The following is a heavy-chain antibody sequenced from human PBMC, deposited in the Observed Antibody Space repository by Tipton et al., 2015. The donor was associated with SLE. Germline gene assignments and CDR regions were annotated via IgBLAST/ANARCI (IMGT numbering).Heavy chain of an antibody. CDR1: GYTFTSYG. D-gene: IGHD6-19*01. CDR3: ARDRAPSPVAGYPFDI. Sequence: GPEVKKPGASVEVSCKASGYTFTSYGISWVRQAPGQGLEWMGWISAYNGNTNYAQKLQGRVTMTTDTSTSTAYMELRSLRSDDTAVYYCARDRAPSPVAGYPFDIWGQGTMVTVSS. CDR2: ISAYNGNT. J-gene: IGHJ3*02. V-gene: IGHV1-18*01.